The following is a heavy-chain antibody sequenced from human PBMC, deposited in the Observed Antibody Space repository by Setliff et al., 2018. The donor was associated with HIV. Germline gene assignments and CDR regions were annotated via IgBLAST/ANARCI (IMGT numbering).Heavy chain of an antibody. Sequence: GESLKISCKGSEYSFTNNWIGWVRQMPGKGLEWMGIIYPGDSDIRYSPSFQGQVTISADKAVSTAYLQWSSLKASGTGMYYCARAGRGGGSYWTFDYWGQGTLVTVS. V-gene: IGHV5-51*01. CDR1: EYSFTNNW. J-gene: IGHJ4*02. CDR3: ARAGRGGGSYWTFDY. D-gene: IGHD1-26*01. CDR2: IYPGDSDI.